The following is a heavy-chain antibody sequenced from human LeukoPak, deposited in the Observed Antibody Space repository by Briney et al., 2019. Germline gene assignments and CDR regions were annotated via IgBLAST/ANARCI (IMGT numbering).Heavy chain of an antibody. CDR2: ISGDETYT. D-gene: IGHD1-1*01. Sequence: PGGSLRLSCVASGFTFSSDFMHWIRHAPGEGLMWVSQISGDETYTNYADSVKGRFTISRDNSKNTLYLQMNSLRAEDTAVYYCAKARGTAGSLNFDYWGQGTLVTVSS. V-gene: IGHV3-74*01. J-gene: IGHJ4*02. CDR1: GFTFSSDF. CDR3: AKARGTAGSLNFDY.